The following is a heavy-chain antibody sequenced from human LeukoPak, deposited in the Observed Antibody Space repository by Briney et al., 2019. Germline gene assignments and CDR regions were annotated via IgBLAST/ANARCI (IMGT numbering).Heavy chain of an antibody. CDR2: MYYSGST. D-gene: IGHD3-22*01. J-gene: IGHJ5*02. V-gene: IGHV4-30-4*01. CDR3: ARPYYYDSRIDP. Sequence: SETLSLTCTVSGGSISSGDYYWSWFRQPPGKGLEWIAYMYYSGSTYYTPSLKSRVTMSADTSKNQLSLKLSSVTAADTAVYYCARPYYYDSRIDPWGQGILVTVSS. CDR1: GGSISSGDYY.